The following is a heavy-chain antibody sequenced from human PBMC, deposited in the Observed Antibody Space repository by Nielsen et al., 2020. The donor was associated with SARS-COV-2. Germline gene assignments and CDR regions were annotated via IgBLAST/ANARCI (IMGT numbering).Heavy chain of an antibody. D-gene: IGHD3-3*01. CDR1: GGSVSSGSYY. Sequence: SETLSLNCTVSGGSVSSGSYYWRWIRQPPGKGLEWIGYIYYSGSTNYNPSLKSRVTISVDTSKNQFSLKLSSVTAADTAVYYCARDPTTYYDFWSGYYYGMDVWGQGTTVTVSS. J-gene: IGHJ6*02. CDR3: ARDPTTYYDFWSGYYYGMDV. CDR2: IYYSGST. V-gene: IGHV4-61*01.